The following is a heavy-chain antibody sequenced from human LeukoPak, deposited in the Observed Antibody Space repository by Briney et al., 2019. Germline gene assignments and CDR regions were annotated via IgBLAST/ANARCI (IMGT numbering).Heavy chain of an antibody. Sequence: GGSLRLSCAASGLSITDYYMSWIRQSPGGALQWIAYISSVTSAIHYANSMKGRFTMSRDNTKNSVYLQMNSLRTEDTAMYFCVSTPAIRRPNFWGQGTLVTVSS. V-gene: IGHV3-11*01. D-gene: IGHD2-2*02. J-gene: IGHJ4*02. CDR3: VSTPAIRRPNF. CDR2: ISSVTSAI. CDR1: GLSITDYY.